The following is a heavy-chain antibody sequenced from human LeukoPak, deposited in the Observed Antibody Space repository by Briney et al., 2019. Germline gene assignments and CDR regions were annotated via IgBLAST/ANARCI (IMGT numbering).Heavy chain of an antibody. D-gene: IGHD4-11*01. CDR2: INSDGSST. J-gene: IGHJ5*02. V-gene: IGHV3-74*01. CDR1: GFTFSSYW. CDR3: ARGYDYSKRGSGNWFDP. Sequence: GGSLRLSCAASGFTFSSYWMHWVRQAPGKGLVWVSRINSDGSSTSYADSVKGRFTISRDNAKNTLYLQMNSLRAEDTAVYYCARGYDYSKRGSGNWFDPWGQGTLITVSS.